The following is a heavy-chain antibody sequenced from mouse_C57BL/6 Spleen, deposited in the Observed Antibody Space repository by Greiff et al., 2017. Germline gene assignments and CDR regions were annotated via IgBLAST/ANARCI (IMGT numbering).Heavy chain of an antibody. J-gene: IGHJ3*01. CDR2: IDPETGGT. CDR1: GYTFTDYE. V-gene: IGHV1-15*01. Sequence: QVQLKESGAELVRPGASVTLSCKASGYTFTDYEMHWVKQTPVHGLEWIGAIDPETGGTAYNQKFKGKAILTADKSSSTAYMELRSLTSEDSAVYYCTRRDFSQAWFAYWGQGTLVTVSA. CDR3: TRRDFSQAWFAY.